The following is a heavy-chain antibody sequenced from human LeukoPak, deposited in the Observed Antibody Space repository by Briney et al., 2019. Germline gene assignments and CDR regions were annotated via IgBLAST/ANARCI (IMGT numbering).Heavy chain of an antibody. V-gene: IGHV3-20*04. D-gene: IGHD3-22*01. CDR3: ARSPTDDSSGYYYGGIDY. CDR1: GFTFDDYG. J-gene: IGHJ4*02. CDR2: INWNGGST. Sequence: PGGSLRLSCAASGFTFDDYGMSWVRQAPGKGLEWVSGINWNGGSTGYADSVKGRFTISRDNAKNSLYLQMNSLRAEDTALYYCARSPTDDSSGYYYGGIDYWGQGTLVTVSS.